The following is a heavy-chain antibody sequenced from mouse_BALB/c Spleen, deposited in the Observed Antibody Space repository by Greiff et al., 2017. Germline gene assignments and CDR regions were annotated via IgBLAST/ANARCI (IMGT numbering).Heavy chain of an antibody. Sequence: VQLQQSGAELVRSGASVKLSCTASGFNIKDYYMHWVKQRPEQGLEWIGWIDPENGDTEYAPKFQGKATMTADTSSNTAYLQLSSLTSEDTAVYYCTYRYDDDRDDWGQGTSVTVSS. CDR1: GFNIKDYY. D-gene: IGHD2-14*01. CDR2: IDPENGDT. V-gene: IGHV14-4*02. CDR3: TYRYDDDRDD. J-gene: IGHJ4*01.